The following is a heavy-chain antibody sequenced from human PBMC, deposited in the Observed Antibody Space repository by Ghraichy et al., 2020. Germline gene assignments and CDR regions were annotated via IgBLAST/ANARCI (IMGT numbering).Heavy chain of an antibody. CDR3: ASQYYYEEVAFDI. CDR1: GGSFSGYY. Sequence: SQTLSLTCAVYGGSFSGYYWSWIRQPPGKGLEWIGEINHSGSTNYNPSLKSRVTISVDTSKNQFSLKLSSVTAADTAVYYCASQYYYEEVAFDIWGQGTMVTVSS. CDR2: INHSGST. J-gene: IGHJ3*02. D-gene: IGHD3-22*01. V-gene: IGHV4-34*01.